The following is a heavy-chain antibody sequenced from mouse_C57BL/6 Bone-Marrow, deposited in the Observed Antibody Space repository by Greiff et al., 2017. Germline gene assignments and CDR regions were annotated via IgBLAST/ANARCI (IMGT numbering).Heavy chain of an antibody. Sequence: VQLQQPGAELVKPGASVKLSCKASGYTFTSYWMQWAKQRPGQGLEWIGEIDPSDSYTNYNQKFKGKATLTVDTSSSTAYMQLSSLTSEDSAVYYCARDYYGSRWYFDVWGTGTTVTVSS. CDR1: GYTFTSYW. J-gene: IGHJ1*03. CDR3: ARDYYGSRWYFDV. CDR2: IDPSDSYT. D-gene: IGHD1-1*01. V-gene: IGHV1-50*01.